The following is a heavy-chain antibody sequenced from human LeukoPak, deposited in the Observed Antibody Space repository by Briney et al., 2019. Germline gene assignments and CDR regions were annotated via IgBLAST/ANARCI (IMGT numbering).Heavy chain of an antibody. CDR2: INPNSGGA. D-gene: IGHD2-15*01. J-gene: IGHJ4*02. CDR1: GYTFTGYY. V-gene: IGHV1-2*02. CDR3: ARVTGIVGVFDY. Sequence: ASVKVSCKASGYTFTGYYMHWVRQAPGQGLEWMGWINPNSGGANYAQKFQGRVTMTRDTSISTAYMELSRLRSDDTAVYYCARVTGIVGVFDYWGQGTLVTVSS.